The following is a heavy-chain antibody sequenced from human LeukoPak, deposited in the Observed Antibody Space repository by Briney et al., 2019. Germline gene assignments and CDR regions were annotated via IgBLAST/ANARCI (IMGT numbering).Heavy chain of an antibody. J-gene: IGHJ4*02. CDR2: IYENGGTT. Sequence: GGSLRLSCVGSGFTFRSRAMSWVRQAPEKGLEFVSGIYENGGTTYYADSVKGRFSISRDNSKNTLYLQMDSLRGEDTAVYYCAKDFRIGYSAHFDYWGQGALVTVSS. D-gene: IGHD2-21*01. CDR1: GFTFRSRA. V-gene: IGHV3-23*01. CDR3: AKDFRIGYSAHFDY.